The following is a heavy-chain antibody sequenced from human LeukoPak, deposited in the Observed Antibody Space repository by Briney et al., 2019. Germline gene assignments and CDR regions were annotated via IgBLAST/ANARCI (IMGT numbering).Heavy chain of an antibody. Sequence: GGSLRLSCVASGFSFSSYTMSWVRQAPGKGLEWVAKMKEDGSDIHYVDSVEGRFTICRDNAKNSLCLQMSSPRVEDTAVYYCARGGARYLDSWGQGILVTVSS. V-gene: IGHV3-7*01. CDR3: ARGGARYLDS. CDR2: MKEDGSDI. J-gene: IGHJ4*02. D-gene: IGHD3-9*01. CDR1: GFSFSSYT.